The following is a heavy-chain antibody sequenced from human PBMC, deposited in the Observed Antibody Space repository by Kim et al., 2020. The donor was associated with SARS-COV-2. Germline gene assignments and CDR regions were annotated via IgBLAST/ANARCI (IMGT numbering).Heavy chain of an antibody. V-gene: IGHV4-59*13. J-gene: IGHJ4*02. Sequence: SETLSLTCSVSGGSISSYYWSWIRQPPGKGLEWVWYMYYSGSNNYNPSLKSRVTISVDTTKNQFSLKLSSVTAADTAVYYCAREARMTTDYWGQGTLVTVSS. D-gene: IGHD4-4*01. CDR1: GGSISSYY. CDR2: MYYSGSN. CDR3: AREARMTTDY.